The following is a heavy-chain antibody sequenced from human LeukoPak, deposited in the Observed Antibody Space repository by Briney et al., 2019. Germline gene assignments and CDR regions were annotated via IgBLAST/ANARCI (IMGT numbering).Heavy chain of an antibody. D-gene: IGHD1-26*01. J-gene: IGHJ4*02. Sequence: KPSETLSLTCTVSGGSVSSGSYYWSWIRQPPGTGLEWIGYIYYSGSTNYNPSLESRVTISVDTSKNEFSLRLSSVTAADTAVYYCARDREWELQSLRYFDYWGQGTLVTVSS. V-gene: IGHV4-61*01. CDR1: GGSVSSGSYY. CDR3: ARDREWELQSLRYFDY. CDR2: IYYSGST.